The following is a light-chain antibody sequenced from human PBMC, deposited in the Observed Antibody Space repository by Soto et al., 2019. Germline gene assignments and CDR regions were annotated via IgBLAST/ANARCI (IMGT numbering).Light chain of an antibody. CDR1: QTISGW. J-gene: IGKJ1*01. Sequence: DIQITHSPSTLSSALVYTVTITCRASQTISGWLAWYQQRPGKAPNLLIFDASTLESGVPSRFSGSGSGTTFTLTISSLQSDDFATYYCLQYNGYYRTFGQGTKVDI. CDR2: DAS. CDR3: LQYNGYYRT. V-gene: IGKV1-5*01.